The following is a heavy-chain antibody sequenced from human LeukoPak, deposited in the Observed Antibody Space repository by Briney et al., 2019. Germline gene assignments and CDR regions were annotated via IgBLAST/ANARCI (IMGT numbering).Heavy chain of an antibody. Sequence: GGSLRLSCAASGFTFSSYSMNWVRQAPGKGLEWVSSISSSSYIYYADSVKGRFTISRGNAKNSLYLQMNSLRAEDTAVYYCARLDYSNYDFDYWGQGTLVTVSS. CDR2: ISSSSYI. V-gene: IGHV3-21*01. CDR3: ARLDYSNYDFDY. CDR1: GFTFSSYS. D-gene: IGHD4-11*01. J-gene: IGHJ4*02.